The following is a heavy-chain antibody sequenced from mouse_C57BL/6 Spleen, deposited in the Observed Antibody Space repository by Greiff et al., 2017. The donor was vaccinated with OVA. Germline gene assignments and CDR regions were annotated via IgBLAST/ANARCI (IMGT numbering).Heavy chain of an antibody. CDR3: ARGGDPWFAY. CDR1: GYTFTSYG. CDR2: SYPRSGNT. J-gene: IGHJ3*01. Sequence: QVQLQQSGAELARPGASVKLSCKASGYTFTSYGISWVKQRTGQGLEWIGESYPRSGNTYYNEKFKGKATLTADKSSSTAYMELRSLTSEDSAVYFCARGGDPWFAYWGQGTLVTVSA. V-gene: IGHV1-81*01.